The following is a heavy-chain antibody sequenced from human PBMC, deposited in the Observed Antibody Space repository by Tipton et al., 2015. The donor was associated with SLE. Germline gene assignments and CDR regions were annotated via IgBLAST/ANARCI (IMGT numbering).Heavy chain of an antibody. Sequence: TLSLTCTVSGDTISDHYWSWIRQPPGKGLEWIGYISYSGSTNYSPSLKSRVTISLDTSKTQFSLNLRSVTAADTAIYYCARGGYSSGWYGEYFVYCGQGTLVTVSS. CDR2: ISYSGST. CDR3: ARGGYSSGWYGEYFVY. CDR1: GDTISDHY. J-gene: IGHJ4*02. V-gene: IGHV4-59*11. D-gene: IGHD6-19*01.